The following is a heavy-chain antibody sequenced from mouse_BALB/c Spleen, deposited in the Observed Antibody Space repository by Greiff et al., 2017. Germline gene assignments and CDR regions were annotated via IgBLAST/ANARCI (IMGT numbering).Heavy chain of an antibody. CDR2: ISSGSSTI. D-gene: IGHD2-1*01. V-gene: IGHV5-17*02. CDR1: GFTFSSFG. Sequence: DVMLVESGGGLVQPGGSRKLSCAASGFTFSSFGMHWVRQAPEKGLEWVAYISSGSSTIYYADTVKGRFTISRDNPKNTLFLQMTSRRSEDTAMYYCARKDYGNYWYFDVWGAGTTVTVSS. CDR3: ARKDYGNYWYFDV. J-gene: IGHJ1*01.